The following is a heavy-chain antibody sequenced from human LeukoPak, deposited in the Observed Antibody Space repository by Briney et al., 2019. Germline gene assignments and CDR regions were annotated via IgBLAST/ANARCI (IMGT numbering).Heavy chain of an antibody. V-gene: IGHV3-23*01. CDR2: ISGSGGST. J-gene: IGHJ6*03. CDR1: GFTFSSYA. CDR3: AKSLGADYYYYMDV. Sequence: PGGSLRLSCAASGFTFSSYAMSWVRQAPGKGLEWVSAISGSGGSTYYADSVKGRFTISRDNSKNTLYLQMNSLRAEDTAVYYCAKSLGADYYYYMDVWGKGTTVTVSS. D-gene: IGHD3-16*01.